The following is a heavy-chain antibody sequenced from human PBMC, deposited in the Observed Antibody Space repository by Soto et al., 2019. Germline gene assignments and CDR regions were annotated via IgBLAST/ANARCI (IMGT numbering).Heavy chain of an antibody. CDR3: ASRLYGSSTSCYGDSGYYYGMDV. CDR2: IIPIFGTA. D-gene: IGHD2-2*01. CDR1: GGTFSSYA. Sequence: QVQLVQSGAEVKKPGSSVKVSCKASGGTFSSYAISWVRQAPGQGLEWMGGIIPIFGTANYAQKFQGRVTITADESTSTDYMELSSLRSEDTGVYYCASRLYGSSTSCYGDSGYYYGMDVWGQGTTVTVSS. J-gene: IGHJ6*02. V-gene: IGHV1-69*01.